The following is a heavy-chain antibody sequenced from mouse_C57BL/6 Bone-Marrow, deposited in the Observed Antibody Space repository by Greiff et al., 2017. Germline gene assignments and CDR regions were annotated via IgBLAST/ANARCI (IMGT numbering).Heavy chain of an antibody. J-gene: IGHJ4*01. CDR1: GFTFSDYY. D-gene: IGHD6-5*01. CDR3: ARDQSYAISY. CDR2: INYDGSST. V-gene: IGHV5-16*01. Sequence: EVKLVESEGGLVQPGSSMKLSCTASGFTFSDYYMAWVRQVPEKGLEWVATINYDGSSTYYLDSLKSRFIISRDNAKNILYLQMSSLKSEDTATYYCARDQSYAISYWCQGTSVTVTS.